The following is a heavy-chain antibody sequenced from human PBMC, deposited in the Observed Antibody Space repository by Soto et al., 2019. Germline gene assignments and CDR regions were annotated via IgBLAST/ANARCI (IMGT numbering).Heavy chain of an antibody. CDR2: IAYDGSNK. CDR3: AKDMKWGGMTTIHYFDS. V-gene: IGHV3-30*18. D-gene: IGHD4-17*01. J-gene: IGHJ4*02. CDR1: GFTFSSYG. Sequence: GSLRLSCVASGFTFSSYGMHWVRQAPGKGLEWVAVIAYDGSNKYYADSVKGRFTISRDNAKSSLFLQMNSLRPDDTALYYCAKDMKWGGMTTIHYFDSWGQGTLVTVSS.